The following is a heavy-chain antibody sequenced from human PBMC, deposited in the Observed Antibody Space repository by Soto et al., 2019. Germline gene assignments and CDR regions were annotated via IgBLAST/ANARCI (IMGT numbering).Heavy chain of an antibody. V-gene: IGHV4-4*02. CDR1: SGSISSSNW. J-gene: IGHJ6*03. CDR2: IYHSGST. Sequence: QVQLQESGPGLVKPSGTLSLTCAVSSGSISSSNWWSWVRQAPGKGLEWIGDIYHSGSTNYNPSLKSGLTISVDKSNYQFSLKLSSMTAADTAVYYCARVSVRFYYMDVWGNGTTVTVSS. D-gene: IGHD3-3*01. CDR3: ARVSVRFYYMDV.